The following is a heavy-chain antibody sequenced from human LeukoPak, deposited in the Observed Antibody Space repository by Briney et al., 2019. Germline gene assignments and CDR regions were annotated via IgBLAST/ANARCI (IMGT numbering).Heavy chain of an antibody. D-gene: IGHD5-18*01. Sequence: SETLSLTCTVCGGSISSYYWSWIRQPPGKGLEWIGYIYYSGSTNYNPSLKSRVTISVDTSKNQFSLKLSSVTAADTAVYYCARIGSAMEYYFDYWGQGTLVTVSS. CDR2: IYYSGST. CDR1: GGSISSYY. CDR3: ARIGSAMEYYFDY. J-gene: IGHJ4*02. V-gene: IGHV4-59*01.